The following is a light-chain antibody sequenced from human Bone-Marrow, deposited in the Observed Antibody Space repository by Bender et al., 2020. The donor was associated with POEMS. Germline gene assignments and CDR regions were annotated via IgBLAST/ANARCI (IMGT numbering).Light chain of an antibody. CDR3: CSYAGSRTWV. V-gene: IGLV2-23*02. CDR2: DVS. CDR1: SSDVGSYNL. Sequence: QSALTQPASVSGSPGQSITISCTGISSDVGSYNLVSWFQQFPGKAPKLMIYDVSKRPSGVPDRFSGSKSGNTASLTISGLQAEDEADYYCCSYAGSRTWVFGGGTKLTIL. J-gene: IGLJ3*02.